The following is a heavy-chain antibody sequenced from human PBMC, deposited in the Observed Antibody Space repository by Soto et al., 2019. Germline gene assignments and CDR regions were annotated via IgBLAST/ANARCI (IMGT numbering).Heavy chain of an antibody. CDR3: ARVIAAAGPSLFDP. D-gene: IGHD6-13*01. Sequence: ASVKVSCKASGYTFTSYGISWVRQAPGQGLEWMGWISAYNGNTNYAQKLQGRVTMTTDTSTSTAYMELRSLRSDDTAVYYCARVIAAAGPSLFDPWGQGTLVIVSS. CDR1: GYTFTSYG. J-gene: IGHJ5*02. CDR2: ISAYNGNT. V-gene: IGHV1-18*01.